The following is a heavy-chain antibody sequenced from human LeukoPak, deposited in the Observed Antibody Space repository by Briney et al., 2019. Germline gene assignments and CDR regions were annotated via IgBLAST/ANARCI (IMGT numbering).Heavy chain of an antibody. CDR3: SRDEYYDILTGYYDSSDDAFDI. J-gene: IGHJ3*02. Sequence: GGSLRLSCSASGFTFSSYSMNWVRQAPGKGLEWVSYISSSSSTIYYADSVKGRFTISRDNAKNTLYLQMNSLRAEDTAVYYCSRDEYYDILTGYYDSSDDAFDIWGQGTMVTVSS. V-gene: IGHV3-48*04. D-gene: IGHD3-9*01. CDR2: ISSSSSTI. CDR1: GFTFSSYS.